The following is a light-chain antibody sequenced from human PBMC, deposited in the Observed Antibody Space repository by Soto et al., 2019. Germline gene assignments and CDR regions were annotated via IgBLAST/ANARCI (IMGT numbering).Light chain of an antibody. CDR3: XQYNNWPPWT. Sequence: EIVMTQSPATLSVSPGERATLSCRASQSVSSNLAWYQQKPGQAPRLLIYGASTRATGIPARFSGSGSGTEFXLTISXLXXXXXXXYYCXQYNNWPPWTFGQGTKVEIK. J-gene: IGKJ1*01. CDR2: GAS. V-gene: IGKV3-15*01. CDR1: QSVSSN.